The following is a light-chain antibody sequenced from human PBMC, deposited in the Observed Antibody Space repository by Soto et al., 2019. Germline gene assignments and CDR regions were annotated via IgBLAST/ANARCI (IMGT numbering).Light chain of an antibody. CDR1: NIGSKA. CDR3: QVWDSNSDHQV. Sequence: SYELTQPPSVSVAPGKTARVTCGGSNIGSKAVHWYQQKPGQAPVLVIYYDSDRPSGIPERFSGSNSGNTATLTISRVEAGDEADYYCQVWDSNSDHQVFGGGTKLTVL. J-gene: IGLJ2*01. CDR2: YDS. V-gene: IGLV3-21*04.